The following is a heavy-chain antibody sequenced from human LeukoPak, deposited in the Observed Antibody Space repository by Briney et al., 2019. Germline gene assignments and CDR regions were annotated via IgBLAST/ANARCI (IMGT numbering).Heavy chain of an antibody. V-gene: IGHV3-7*01. CDR1: GFTFGGFW. Sequence: PGGCLRLSCAVSGFTFGGFWMSWVRQAPGKGLEWVANIRGDGGEKNYVDAVKGRFTISRDNAKNSIYLQMDNLRDEDTAVYYCVRERDAADSWGQGTLVTVSS. CDR3: VRERDAADS. J-gene: IGHJ4*02. CDR2: IRGDGGEK. D-gene: IGHD6-13*01.